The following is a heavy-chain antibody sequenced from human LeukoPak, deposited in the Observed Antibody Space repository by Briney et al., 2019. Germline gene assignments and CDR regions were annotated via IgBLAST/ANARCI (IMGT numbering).Heavy chain of an antibody. J-gene: IGHJ4*02. D-gene: IGHD5-24*01. CDR1: GGTFSSYA. Sequence: SVMVSCKASGGTFSSYAISWVRQAPGQGLEWMGGIIPIFGTANYAQKFQGRVTITADESTSTAYMELSSLRSEDTAVYYCASGRDLYYFDYWGQGTLVTVSS. V-gene: IGHV1-69*13. CDR3: ASGRDLYYFDY. CDR2: IIPIFGTA.